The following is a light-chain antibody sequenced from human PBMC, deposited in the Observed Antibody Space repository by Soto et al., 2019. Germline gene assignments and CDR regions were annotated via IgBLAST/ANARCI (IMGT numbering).Light chain of an antibody. CDR2: AAS. CDR3: QQYGVAPGT. V-gene: IGKV3-20*01. CDR1: QSDSSNY. Sequence: EIVLTQSPGTLSLSSGERATLSCRASQSDSSNYLAWYQQKPGQAPRLLIFAASRRATGIPDRFSGRGSGTDFTLTTSRLEPEDFAVYYCQQYGVAPGTFGQGTKLEIK. J-gene: IGKJ2*01.